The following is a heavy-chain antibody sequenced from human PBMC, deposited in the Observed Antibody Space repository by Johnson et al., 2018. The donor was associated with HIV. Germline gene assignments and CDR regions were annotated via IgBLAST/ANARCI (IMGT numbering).Heavy chain of an antibody. Sequence: VQLVESGGGLVKPGGSLRLSCAASGFTFSDYYMNWIRQAPGKGLAWLSYISSSGNTIYYADSVKGRFTISRDDSKNSLYLQMNSLRAEDTAVYYCAKDRTAAGDAFDIWGQGTMVTVSS. V-gene: IGHV3-11*04. CDR1: GFTFSDYY. CDR3: AKDRTAAGDAFDI. CDR2: ISSSGNTI. J-gene: IGHJ3*02. D-gene: IGHD6-13*01.